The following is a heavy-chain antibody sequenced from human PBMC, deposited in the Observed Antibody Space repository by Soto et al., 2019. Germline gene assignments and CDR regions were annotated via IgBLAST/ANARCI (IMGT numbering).Heavy chain of an antibody. D-gene: IGHD2-15*01. CDR3: ARGAYGSFPQCQYN. CDR2: ISYDGSNK. Sequence: QVQLVESGGGVVQPGRSLSLSCAGSGFIFSIYGMHWVRQAPGKGLEWVAVISYDGSNKYYADSVKGRFTISRDNSKNTLYLQMNSLKPEDTAVYYCARGAYGSFPQCQYNWGQGTLDTDSS. J-gene: IGHJ4*02. V-gene: IGHV3-30*03. CDR1: GFIFSIYG.